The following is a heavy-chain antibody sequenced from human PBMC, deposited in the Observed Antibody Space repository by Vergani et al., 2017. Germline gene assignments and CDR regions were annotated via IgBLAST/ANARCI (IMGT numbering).Heavy chain of an antibody. Sequence: QVQLVQSGAEVKKPGSSVKVSCKASRGTFSSFGISWVRQAPGQGLEWMGIINPSGGSTSYAQKFQGRVTMTRDTSTSTVYMELSSLRSEDTAVYYCAKDWAAGLSLFVYYYGMDVWGQGTTVTVSS. D-gene: IGHD3-10*02. CDR3: AKDWAAGLSLFVYYYGMDV. CDR2: INPSGGST. CDR1: RGTFSSFG. V-gene: IGHV1-46*01. J-gene: IGHJ6*02.